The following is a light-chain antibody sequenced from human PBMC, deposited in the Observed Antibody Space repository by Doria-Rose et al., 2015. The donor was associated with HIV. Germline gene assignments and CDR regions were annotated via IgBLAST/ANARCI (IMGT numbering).Light chain of an antibody. V-gene: IGKV1-39*01. CDR2: AAS. CDR1: QTVSTY. Sequence: IQVPQSPPSLSASIGYRVTITCRASQTVSTYLNWFQQEPGKAPKLLIYAASRLQSGVPSRFSGSGSGTDSTLTISGLQPGDFATYYCQQTYSSPPWTFGQGTKVEMK. CDR3: QQTYSSPPWT. J-gene: IGKJ1*01.